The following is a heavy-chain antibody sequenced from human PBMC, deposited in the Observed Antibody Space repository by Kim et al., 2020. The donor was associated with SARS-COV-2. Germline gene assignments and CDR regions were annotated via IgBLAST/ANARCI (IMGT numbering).Heavy chain of an antibody. Sequence: SETLSLTCTVSGGSISSSSYYWGWIRQPPGKGLEWIGSTYYSGSTYYNPSLKSRVTLSVDTSKNQFSLKLSSVTAADTAVYYCARAVRSRGYFYWTYDYWGQGTLVTVSS. J-gene: IGHJ4*02. CDR2: TYYSGST. CDR3: ARAVRSRGYFYWTYDY. D-gene: IGHD3-9*01. CDR1: GGSISSSSYY. V-gene: IGHV4-39*07.